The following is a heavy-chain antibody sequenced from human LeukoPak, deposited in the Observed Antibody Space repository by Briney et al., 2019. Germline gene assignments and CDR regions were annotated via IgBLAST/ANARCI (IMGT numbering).Heavy chain of an antibody. CDR2: INHSGST. CDR3: ARLVEPQGIQFGELFQKKYYFDY. CDR1: GGSFSGYY. D-gene: IGHD3-10*01. Sequence: SETLSLTCAVYGGSFSGYYWSWIRQPPGKGLEWIGEINHSGSTNYNPSLKSRVTISVDTSKNQFSLKLSSVTAADTAVYYCARLVEPQGIQFGELFQKKYYFDYWGQGTLVTVSS. J-gene: IGHJ4*02. V-gene: IGHV4-34*01.